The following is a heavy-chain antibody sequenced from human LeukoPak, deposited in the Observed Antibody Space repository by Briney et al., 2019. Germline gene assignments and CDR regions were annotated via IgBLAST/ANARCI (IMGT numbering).Heavy chain of an antibody. V-gene: IGHV1-18*01. D-gene: IGHD1-14*01. J-gene: IGHJ6*02. Sequence: ASVKVSCKASGYTFTSYGISWVRQAPGQGLEWMGWISAYNGNTNYAQKLQGRVTMTTDTSTSTAYMELRSLRSDDTAVYYCARVTTPGSFTPSYYYYYGMDVWGQGTTVTVSS. CDR2: ISAYNGNT. CDR3: ARVTTPGSFTPSYYYYYGMDV. CDR1: GYTFTSYG.